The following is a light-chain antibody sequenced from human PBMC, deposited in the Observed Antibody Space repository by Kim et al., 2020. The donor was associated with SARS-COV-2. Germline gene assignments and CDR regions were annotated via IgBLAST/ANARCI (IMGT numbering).Light chain of an antibody. CDR3: AAWDDRLSGRV. Sequence: GQRVTISCSESSTNIEKNYVYWYQQVPGTAPKVLIYVNNQRPSGVPDRFSASKSGTSASLAISGVRSEDEADYYCAAWDDRLSGRVFGGGTKLSVL. J-gene: IGLJ3*02. CDR1: STNIEKNY. V-gene: IGLV1-47*01. CDR2: VNN.